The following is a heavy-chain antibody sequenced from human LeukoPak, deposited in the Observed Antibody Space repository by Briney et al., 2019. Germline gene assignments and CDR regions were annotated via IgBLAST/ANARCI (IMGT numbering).Heavy chain of an antibody. D-gene: IGHD6-19*01. CDR1: GFTVSSNY. J-gene: IGHJ4*02. CDR3: AREGSSGWYGFGY. CDR2: IYSGGST. Sequence: GGSLRLSCAASGFTVSSNYMSWVRQAPGKGLEWVSVIYSGGSTYYADSVKGRFTISRDNSKNTLYLQMSSLRAEDTAVYYCAREGSSGWYGFGYWGQGTLVTVSS. V-gene: IGHV3-53*01.